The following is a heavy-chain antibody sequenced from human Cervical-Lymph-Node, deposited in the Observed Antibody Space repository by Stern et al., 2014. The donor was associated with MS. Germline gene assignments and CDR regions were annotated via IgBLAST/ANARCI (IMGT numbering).Heavy chain of an antibody. CDR2: ISYDGSNK. Sequence: VQLVESGGGVVQPGRSLRLSCAASGFTFSSYAMHWVRQAPGKGLEWVAVISYDGSNKYYADSVKGRFTISRDNSKNTLYLQMNSLRAEDTAVYYCARALIAVAGFDYWGQGTLVTVSS. CDR3: ARALIAVAGFDY. J-gene: IGHJ4*02. D-gene: IGHD6-19*01. V-gene: IGHV3-30-3*01. CDR1: GFTFSSYA.